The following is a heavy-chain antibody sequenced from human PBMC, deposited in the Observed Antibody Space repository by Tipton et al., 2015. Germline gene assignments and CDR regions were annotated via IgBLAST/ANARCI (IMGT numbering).Heavy chain of an antibody. CDR2: IYYSGST. D-gene: IGHD5-18*01. CDR1: GEALSSGGYY. J-gene: IGHJ6*02. V-gene: IGHV4-61*08. CDR3: ARGDRNIYGVYFYYYGMDV. Sequence: GEALSSGGYYWSWIRQHPGKGLEWIGHIYYSGSTNYNPSLKSRVTISVDTSKNQVSLNLSSVTAADTAVYYCARGDRNIYGVYFYYYGMDVWGQGTTVTVSS.